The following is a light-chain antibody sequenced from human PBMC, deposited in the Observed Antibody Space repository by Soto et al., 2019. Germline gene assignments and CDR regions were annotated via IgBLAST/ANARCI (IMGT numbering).Light chain of an antibody. Sequence: QSVLTQSPSASASLGASVTLTCTLSSGHGNYGIAWHQQQPEKGPRYLMKVKSDGSHNKGGEIPDRCSGSSSGAARYLAISSLQSEDEADYYSQTWDTGIVVFGGGTKLTVL. CDR1: SGHGNYG. J-gene: IGLJ3*02. CDR2: VKSDGSH. V-gene: IGLV4-69*01. CDR3: QTWDTGIVV.